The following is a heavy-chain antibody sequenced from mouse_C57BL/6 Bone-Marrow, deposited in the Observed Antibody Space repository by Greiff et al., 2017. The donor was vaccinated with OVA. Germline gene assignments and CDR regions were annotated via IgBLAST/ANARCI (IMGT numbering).Heavy chain of an antibody. CDR1: GFSFNTYA. J-gene: IGHJ4*01. V-gene: IGHV10-1*01. D-gene: IGHD1-1*01. Sequence: GGGLVQPKGSLKLSCAASGFSFNTYAMNWVRQAPGKGLEWVARIRSKSNNYATYYADSVKDRFTISRDDSESMLYLQMNNLKTEDTAMYYCVRQGNTVVADYAMDYWGQGTSVTVSS. CDR3: VRQGNTVVADYAMDY. CDR2: IRSKSNNYAT.